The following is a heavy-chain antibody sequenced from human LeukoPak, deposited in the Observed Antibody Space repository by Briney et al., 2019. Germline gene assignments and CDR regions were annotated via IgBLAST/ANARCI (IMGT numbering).Heavy chain of an antibody. Sequence: GGSLRLSCAASGFTFSSYEMNWVRQAPGKGLEWVSSITSTSSYMYYADSVKGRFTISRDNAQNSLYLHMSSLRAEDTAVYYCARDPYSGGYGDDYYYYMDVWGKGTTVTISS. CDR3: ARDPYSGGYGDDYYYYMDV. V-gene: IGHV3-21*01. CDR2: ITSTSSYM. J-gene: IGHJ6*03. CDR1: GFTFSSYE. D-gene: IGHD1-26*01.